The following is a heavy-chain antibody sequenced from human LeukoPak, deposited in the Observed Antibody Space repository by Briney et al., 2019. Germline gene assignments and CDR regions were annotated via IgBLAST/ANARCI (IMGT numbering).Heavy chain of an antibody. CDR1: GGSISSSSYY. CDR3: ARLARDYGNFDS. V-gene: IGHV4-39*01. D-gene: IGHD4-17*01. J-gene: IGHJ4*02. Sequence: SETLSLTCTVSGGSISSSSYYWGWIRQPPGKGLEWIGSIYYSGTTYYNPSLKSRVTISVDTSKNQFSLKLSSVTAADTAVYYCARLARDYGNFDSWGRGTLVTVSS. CDR2: IYYSGTT.